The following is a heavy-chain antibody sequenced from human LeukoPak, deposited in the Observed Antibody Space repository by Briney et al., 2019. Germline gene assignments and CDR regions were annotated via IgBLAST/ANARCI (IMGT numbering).Heavy chain of an antibody. J-gene: IGHJ4*02. V-gene: IGHV1-18*01. CDR1: GYTFTSYG. D-gene: IGHD2-2*01. CDR3: ARSVKSSTSCYDY. CDR2: ISAYNGNT. Sequence: GASVKVSCKASGYTFTSYGLSWVRQAPGQGLEWMGWISAYNGNTNYAQKFQGRVTIIADKSTSTAYMELSSLRSEDTAVYYCARSVKSSTSCYDYWGQGTLVTVSS.